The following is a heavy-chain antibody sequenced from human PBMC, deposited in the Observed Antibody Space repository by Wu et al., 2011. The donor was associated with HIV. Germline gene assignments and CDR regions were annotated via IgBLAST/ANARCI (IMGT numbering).Heavy chain of an antibody. CDR1: GYTFISYG. CDR2: IVPRLGAA. Sequence: QVQLVQSGAEVKKPGASVKVSCKASGYTFISYGISWVRQAPGQGLECVGSIVPRLGAADYTQRFQDRVIITADESTRTTYMEVRNLRSDDTAVYYCARESRDLRYGMDVWGRGPRSSSLQ. V-gene: IGHV1-69*11. CDR3: ARESRDLRYGMDV. J-gene: IGHJ6*01. D-gene: IGHD3-10*01.